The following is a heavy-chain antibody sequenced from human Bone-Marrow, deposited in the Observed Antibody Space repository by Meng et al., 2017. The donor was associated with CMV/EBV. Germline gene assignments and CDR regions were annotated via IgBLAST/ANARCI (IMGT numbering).Heavy chain of an antibody. CDR2: IIPIFGTA. Sequence: SVKVSCKASGGTFSSYAISWVRQAPGQGLEWMGGIIPIFGTANYAQKFQGRVTITTDESTSTAYMELSSLRSEDTAVYYCARAYTAYYYDSSGYSHRFDPWAQGTLVTVPS. D-gene: IGHD3-22*01. V-gene: IGHV1-69*05. CDR1: GGTFSSYA. CDR3: ARAYTAYYYDSSGYSHRFDP. J-gene: IGHJ5*02.